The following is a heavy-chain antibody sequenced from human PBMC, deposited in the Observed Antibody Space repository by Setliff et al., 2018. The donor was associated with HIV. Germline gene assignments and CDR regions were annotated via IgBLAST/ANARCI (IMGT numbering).Heavy chain of an antibody. D-gene: IGHD2-2*01. J-gene: IGHJ4*02. CDR2: ISHSGST. CDR1: GGPSSGY. V-gene: IGHV4-34*01. Sequence: SETLSLPCAVYGGPSSGYWSWVRQSPGKGLEWIVEISHSGSTNYNPSLKSRVTISVDTSKNQFSLKLTSATAADTAVYYCVTSSSWSSRLNFWGPGMLVTVSS. CDR3: VTSSSWSSRLNF.